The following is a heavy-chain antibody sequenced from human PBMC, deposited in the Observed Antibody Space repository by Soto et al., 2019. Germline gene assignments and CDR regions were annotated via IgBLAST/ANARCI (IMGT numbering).Heavy chain of an antibody. CDR3: AKDNQQQLVLNWFDP. CDR2: ISGSGGST. Sequence: PGGSLRLSCAASGFTFSSYAMSWVRQAPGKGLEWVSAISGSGGSTYYADSVKGRFTISRDNSKNTLYLQMNSLRAEDTAVYYCAKDNQQQLVLNWFDPWGQGTLVTVSS. V-gene: IGHV3-23*01. J-gene: IGHJ5*02. CDR1: GFTFSSYA. D-gene: IGHD6-13*01.